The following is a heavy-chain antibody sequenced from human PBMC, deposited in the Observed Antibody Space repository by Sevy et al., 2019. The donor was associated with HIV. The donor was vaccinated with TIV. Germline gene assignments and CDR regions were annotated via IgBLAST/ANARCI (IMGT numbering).Heavy chain of an antibody. Sequence: GGSLRLSCAASAFTFRSYGRHWVHQAPGKGLEWVAVISNDGGNQYYADSVKGRFTISRDNSKNTVYLQMNSLRAEDTAVYYCAKDVSDGYNYFLDFWGQGALVTVSS. D-gene: IGHD5-12*01. V-gene: IGHV3-30*18. J-gene: IGHJ4*02. CDR3: AKDVSDGYNYFLDF. CDR1: AFTFRSYG. CDR2: ISNDGGNQ.